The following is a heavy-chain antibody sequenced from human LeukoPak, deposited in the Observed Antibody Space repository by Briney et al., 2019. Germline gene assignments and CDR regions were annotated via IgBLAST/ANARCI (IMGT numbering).Heavy chain of an antibody. V-gene: IGHV1-2*02. CDR3: ARDPGGRGGRGDFDY. J-gene: IGHJ4*02. CDR1: GYTFTGYY. D-gene: IGHD2-15*01. Sequence: ASVKVSCKASGYTFTGYYMHCVRQAPGQGLEWVGWINPNGGGTNYAQKFQGRVTMTRDTSISTAYMELSGLTSDDTAVYYCARDPGGRGGRGDFDYWGQGTLVTVSS. CDR2: INPNGGGT.